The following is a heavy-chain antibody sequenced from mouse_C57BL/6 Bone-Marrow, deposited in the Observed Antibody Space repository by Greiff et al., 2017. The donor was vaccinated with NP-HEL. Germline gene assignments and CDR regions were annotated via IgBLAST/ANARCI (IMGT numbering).Heavy chain of an antibody. CDR3: FVPYYGSSPLYAMDY. J-gene: IGHJ4*01. CDR2: INPSSGYT. V-gene: IGHV1-7*01. D-gene: IGHD1-1*01. Sequence: VKVVESGAELAKPGASVKLSCKASGYTFTSYWMHWVKQRPGQGLEWIGYINPSSGYTKYNQKFKDKATLTADKSSSTAYMQLSSLTYEDSAVYYCFVPYYGSSPLYAMDYWGQGTSVTVSS. CDR1: GYTFTSYW.